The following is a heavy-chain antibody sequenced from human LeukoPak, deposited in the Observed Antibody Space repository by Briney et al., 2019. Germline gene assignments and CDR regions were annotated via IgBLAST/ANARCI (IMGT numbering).Heavy chain of an antibody. V-gene: IGHV4-38-2*02. CDR1: GYSISSGYY. D-gene: IGHD5-12*01. J-gene: IGHJ4*02. CDR2: IDHSGST. Sequence: ASETLSLTCTVSGYSISSGYYWGWIRQPPGKGLEWIGSIDHSGSTHYNPSLKSRVTISVDTSKNQFSLKLSSVTAADTALYYCARDATMMGNYFNYWGQGTLVTVSS. CDR3: ARDATMMGNYFNY.